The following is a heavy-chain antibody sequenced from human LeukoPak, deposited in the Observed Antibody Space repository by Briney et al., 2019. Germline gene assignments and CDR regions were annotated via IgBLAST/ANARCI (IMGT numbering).Heavy chain of an antibody. D-gene: IGHD3-10*01. CDR1: GITLSNYG. CDR3: AKRGIVIRAVIIIGFHKEAYYFDY. CDR2: ISERGGST. Sequence: VSLRLSCVVSGITLSNYGMSWVRQAPGKGLEWVSGISERGGSTNYADSVKGRFIISRDTSKNTVYLQMNSLRVEDTAVYFCAKRGIVIRAVIIIGFHKEAYYFDYWGQGILVTVSS. J-gene: IGHJ4*02. V-gene: IGHV3-23*01.